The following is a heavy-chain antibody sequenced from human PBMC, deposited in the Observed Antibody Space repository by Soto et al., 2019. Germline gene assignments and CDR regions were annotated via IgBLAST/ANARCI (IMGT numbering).Heavy chain of an antibody. Sequence: PSVTLSVTCAVYGGSFSGYYWSWIRQPPGKGLEWIGEINHSGSTNYNPSLKSRVTISVDTSKNQFSLKLSSVTAADTAVYYCARGRRFLEWFSLYYYGMDVWGQGTTVTVSS. CDR1: GGSFSGYY. V-gene: IGHV4-34*01. CDR2: INHSGST. CDR3: ARGRRFLEWFSLYYYGMDV. J-gene: IGHJ6*02. D-gene: IGHD3-3*01.